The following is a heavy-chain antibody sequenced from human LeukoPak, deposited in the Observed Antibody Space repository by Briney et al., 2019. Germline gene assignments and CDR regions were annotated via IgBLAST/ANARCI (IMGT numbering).Heavy chain of an antibody. CDR2: ISSSGGST. J-gene: IGHJ4*02. CDR1: GFTFSSYA. CDR3: AKDSRYYDSSGLFDY. V-gene: IGHV3-23*01. Sequence: GGSLRLSCAASGFTFSSYAMSWVRQAPGKGLEWVSAISSSGGSTYYADSVKGRFTISRDNSKNTLYLQMNSLRAEDTAVYYCAKDSRYYDSSGLFDYWGQGTLVTSSS. D-gene: IGHD3-22*01.